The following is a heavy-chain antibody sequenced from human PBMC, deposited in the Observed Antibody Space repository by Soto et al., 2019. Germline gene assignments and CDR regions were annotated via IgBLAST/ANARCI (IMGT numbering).Heavy chain of an antibody. Sequence: GGSLRLSCSASGFTFSSYAMHWVRQAPGKGLEYVSAISSNGGSTYYADSVKGRFTISRDNSKNTLYLQMSSPRAEDTAVYYWVKDRGYSYGSDAFDIWGQGTMVTVSS. CDR2: ISSNGGST. CDR1: GFTFSSYA. D-gene: IGHD5-18*01. CDR3: VKDRGYSYGSDAFDI. V-gene: IGHV3-64D*08. J-gene: IGHJ3*02.